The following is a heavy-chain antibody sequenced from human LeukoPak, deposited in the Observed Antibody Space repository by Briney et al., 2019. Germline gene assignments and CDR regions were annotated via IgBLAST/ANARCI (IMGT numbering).Heavy chain of an antibody. CDR3: ARGTYIDPLDY. V-gene: IGHV4-30-2*01. D-gene: IGHD3-10*01. Sequence: SEALSLTCTVSGASISPNSYTWNWIRQAPGRRLEVIGYIYHSGSAHYAQSFDGRVTISIGLSKNQFSLKLNSVTAADTAVYYCARGTYIDPLDYWGQGTLVTVSS. J-gene: IGHJ4*02. CDR2: IYHSGSA. CDR1: GASISPNSYT.